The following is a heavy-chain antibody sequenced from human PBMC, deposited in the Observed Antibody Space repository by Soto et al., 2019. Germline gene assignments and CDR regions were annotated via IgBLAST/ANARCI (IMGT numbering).Heavy chain of an antibody. CDR2: ISYDGSNK. J-gene: IGHJ3*02. CDR1: GFTFSSYG. D-gene: IGHD2-21*02. V-gene: IGHV3-30*18. CDR3: AKLGLRGAYCGGDCYDAFDI. Sequence: QVQLVESGGGVVQPGRSLRLSCAASGFTFSSYGMHWVRQAPGKGLEWVAVISYDGSNKYYADYVKGRFTISRDNSKNTLYLQMNSVRAEDTAVYYCAKLGLRGAYCGGDCYDAFDIWGQGTMVTVSS.